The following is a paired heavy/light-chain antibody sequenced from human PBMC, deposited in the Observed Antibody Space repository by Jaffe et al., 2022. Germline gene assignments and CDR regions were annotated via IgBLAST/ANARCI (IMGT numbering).Light chain of an antibody. CDR1: QSVSSF. Sequence: EIVLTQSPATLSLSPGERATLSCRASQSVSSFLAWYQQKPGQAPRLLIYDASDRATGIPARFSGSGSGTDFTLTISSLEPEDFAVYYCQQRSSWPFTFGQGTKLEIK. J-gene: IGKJ2*01. CDR2: DAS. CDR3: QQRSSWPFT. V-gene: IGKV3-11*01.
Heavy chain of an antibody. Sequence: DVQLLESGGGLVQPGGSLRLSCAASGFTFSSYAMSWVRQAPGKGLEWVSGVSGSGSYTHYAESVKGRFTISRDNSKNTLYLEMNSLRAEDTAVYYCASSFCSGGTCPYWYFDLWGRGTLVTVSS. CDR2: VSGSGSYT. D-gene: IGHD2-15*01. CDR3: ASSFCSGGTCPYWYFDL. V-gene: IGHV3-23*01. CDR1: GFTFSSYA. J-gene: IGHJ2*01.